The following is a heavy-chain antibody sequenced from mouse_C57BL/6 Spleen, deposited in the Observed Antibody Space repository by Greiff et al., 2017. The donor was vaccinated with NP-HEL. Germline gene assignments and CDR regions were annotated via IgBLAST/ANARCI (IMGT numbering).Heavy chain of an antibody. D-gene: IGHD2-4*01. CDR1: GFTFSDYG. V-gene: IGHV5-17*01. J-gene: IGHJ3*01. Sequence: EVQLVESGGGLVKPGGSLKLSCAASGFTFSDYGMHWVRQAPEKGLEWVAYISSGSSTIYYADTVKGRFTISRDNAKNTLFLQMTSLRSEDTAMYYCARPRDYEGFAYWGQGTLVTVSA. CDR2: ISSGSSTI. CDR3: ARPRDYEGFAY.